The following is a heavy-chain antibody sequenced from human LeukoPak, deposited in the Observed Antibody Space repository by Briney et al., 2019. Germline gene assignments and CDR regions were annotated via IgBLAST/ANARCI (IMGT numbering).Heavy chain of an antibody. J-gene: IGHJ4*02. D-gene: IGHD3-22*01. CDR2: IYYSGST. CDR3: ASSYYYDSSGYYGVFDY. V-gene: IGHV4-59*08. CDR1: GGSISSYY. Sequence: SETLSLTCTVSGGSISSYYWSWIRQPPGKGLEWIGYIYYSGSTNYNPSLKSRVTISVDTSKNQFSLKLGSVTAADTAVYYCASSYYYDSSGYYGVFDYWGQGTLVTVSS.